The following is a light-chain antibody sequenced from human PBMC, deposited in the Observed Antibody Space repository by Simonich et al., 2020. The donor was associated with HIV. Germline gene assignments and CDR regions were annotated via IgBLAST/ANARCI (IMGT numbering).Light chain of an antibody. CDR2: LNSDGSP. V-gene: IGLV4-69*01. Sequence: QLVLTQSPSASASLGASVKLTCTLSSGNSSYAIAWHQQQPEKGPRYVLKLNSDGSPSKGDGIPDRFSGSSSGDERYLTISSLQSEDEADYYCQTWGTGIRVFGGGTKLTVL. CDR1: SGNSSYA. CDR3: QTWGTGIRV. J-gene: IGLJ3*02.